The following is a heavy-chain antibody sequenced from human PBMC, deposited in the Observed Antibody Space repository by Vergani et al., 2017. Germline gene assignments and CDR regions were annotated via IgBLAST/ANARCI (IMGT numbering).Heavy chain of an antibody. CDR3: ARAQAAAGDPYYYYYGMDV. V-gene: IGHV1-69*13. Sequence: QVQLVQSGAEVKKPGSSVKVSCKASGGTFSSYAISWVRQAPGQGLEWMGRIIPIFGTANYAQKFQDRVTIPADESTSTAYMELSSLRSEDTAVYYCARAQAAAGDPYYYYYGMDVWGQGTTVTVSS. D-gene: IGHD6-13*01. CDR2: IIPIFGTA. J-gene: IGHJ6*02. CDR1: GGTFSSYA.